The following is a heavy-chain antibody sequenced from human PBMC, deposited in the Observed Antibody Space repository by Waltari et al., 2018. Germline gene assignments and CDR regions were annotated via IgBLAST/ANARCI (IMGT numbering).Heavy chain of an antibody. J-gene: IGHJ5*02. CDR1: GGSISSYY. D-gene: IGHD5-12*01. CDR3: ARDRDGYGNWFDP. V-gene: IGHV4-59*01. CDR2: IYYSGST. Sequence: QVQLQESGPGLVKPSETLSLTCTVPGGSISSYYWSWIRQPPGKGLEWIGYIYYSGSTNYNPSLKSRVTISVDTSKNQFSLKLSSVTAADTAVYYCARDRDGYGNWFDPWGQGTLVTVSS.